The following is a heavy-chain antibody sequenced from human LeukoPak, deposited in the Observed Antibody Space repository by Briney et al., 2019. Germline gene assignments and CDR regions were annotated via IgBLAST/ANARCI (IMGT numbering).Heavy chain of an antibody. CDR2: VYHNGNT. J-gene: IGHJ4*02. CDR1: GASISSSNW. Sequence: PSETLSLTCAVSGASISSSNWWSWVRQPPGKGLEWIGKVYHNGNTNYNPSLKTRVTMSVDKSKSRFSLQLSSVTAADTAVYYCARDYCSGGSCYPTYDYWGQGTLVTVSS. V-gene: IGHV4-4*02. CDR3: ARDYCSGGSCYPTYDY. D-gene: IGHD2-15*01.